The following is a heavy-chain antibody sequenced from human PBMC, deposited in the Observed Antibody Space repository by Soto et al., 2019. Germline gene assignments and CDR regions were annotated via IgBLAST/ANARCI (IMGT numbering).Heavy chain of an antibody. Sequence: GGSLRLSCATSGFSFSKYAMSWVRQAPGKGLEWVAAITSVGYTYYVDSLKGRFTISRDNSKNTLYLQMNSLRAEDTAVYYCAKDLIDYSNSYFDYWGQGTLVTVSS. J-gene: IGHJ4*02. V-gene: IGHV3-23*01. D-gene: IGHD4-4*01. CDR1: GFSFSKYA. CDR2: ITSVGYT. CDR3: AKDLIDYSNSYFDY.